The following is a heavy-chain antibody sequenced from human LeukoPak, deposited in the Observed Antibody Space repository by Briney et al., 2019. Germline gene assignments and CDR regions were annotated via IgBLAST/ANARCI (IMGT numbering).Heavy chain of an antibody. J-gene: IGHJ3*02. CDR2: INHSGST. CDR3: ARGSTVVKAFDI. D-gene: IGHD4-23*01. CDR1: GGSFSGYY. Sequence: SETLSLTCAVYGGSFSGYYWSWIRQPPGKGLEWIGEINHSGSTNYNPSLKSRVTISVDTSKNQFSLKLSSVTAADTAVYYCARGSTVVKAFDIWGQGTMVTVSS. V-gene: IGHV4-34*01.